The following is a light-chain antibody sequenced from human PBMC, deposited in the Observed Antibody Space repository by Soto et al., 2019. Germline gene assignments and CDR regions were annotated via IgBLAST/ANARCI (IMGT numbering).Light chain of an antibody. CDR3: CSYAPPDYV. V-gene: IGLV2-23*01. J-gene: IGLJ1*01. CDR2: EGS. CDR1: SSDVGSYNL. Sequence: QSVLTQPASVSGSPGQSITISCTGTSSDVGSYNLVSWYQQHPGKAPKLMIYEGSKRPSGVSNRFSGSKSGNTASLTISGLQAEDEAYYYCCSYAPPDYVFGTGTKVTVL.